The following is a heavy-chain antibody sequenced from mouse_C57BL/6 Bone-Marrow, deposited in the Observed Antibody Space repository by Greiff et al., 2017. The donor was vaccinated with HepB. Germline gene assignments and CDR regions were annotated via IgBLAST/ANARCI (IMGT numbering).Heavy chain of an antibody. V-gene: IGHV14-2*01. J-gene: IGHJ2*01. CDR1: GFNIKDYY. Sequence: VQLQQSGAELVKPGASVKLSCTASGFNIKDYYMHWVKQRTEQGLEWIGRIDPEDGETKYAPKFQGKATITVDTSSNTAYMQLSSLTSEDTAVYSCARSRELLRRGLYCDYWGQGTTLTVSS. D-gene: IGHD2-12*01. CDR2: IDPEDGET. CDR3: ARSRELLRRGLYCDY.